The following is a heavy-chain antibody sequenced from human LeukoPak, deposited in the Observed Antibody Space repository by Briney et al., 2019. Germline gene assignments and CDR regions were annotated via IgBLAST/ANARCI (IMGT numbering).Heavy chain of an antibody. D-gene: IGHD3-10*01. CDR3: VKDLVGAGYYYGSGSLDFDY. CDR2: ILSDGSKE. CDR1: GFTFSSYG. Sequence: GGSLRLSCAASGFTFSSYGMHWVRQAPGKGLEWVAVILSDGSKEFYTDSVKGRFTISRDNSKNTLYLQMSSLRAEDTAVYYCVKDLVGAGYYYGSGSLDFDYWGQGTLVTVS. V-gene: IGHV3-33*06. J-gene: IGHJ4*02.